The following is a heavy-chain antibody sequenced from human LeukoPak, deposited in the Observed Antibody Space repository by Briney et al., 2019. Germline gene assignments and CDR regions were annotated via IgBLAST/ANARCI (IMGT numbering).Heavy chain of an antibody. CDR3: AKLLYYYGSSQPY. J-gene: IGHJ4*02. CDR2: I. V-gene: IGHV3-23*01. CDR1: GFTFNNFA. D-gene: IGHD3-22*01. Sequence: GGSLRLSCAASGFTFNNFAMSWVRQAPGKGLEWVSAIKGRFTISRDNSKNTLYLQMNSLRAEDTAVYYCAKLLYYYGSSQPYWGQGTLVTVSS.